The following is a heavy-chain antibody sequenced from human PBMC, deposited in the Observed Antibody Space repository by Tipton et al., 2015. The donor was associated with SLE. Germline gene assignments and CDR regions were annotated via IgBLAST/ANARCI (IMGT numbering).Heavy chain of an antibody. D-gene: IGHD3-3*01. CDR2: IYYSGRT. CDR1: GYSISSGYY. J-gene: IGHJ5*01. Sequence: TLSLTCTVSGYSISSGYYWGWIRQPPGKGLEWIGYIYYSGRTNYNPSLKSRVTISVDTSKNQFSLKVSSVTAADTAVYYCARSIYGFWSGLGAWGQEAMVPGSS. CDR3: ARSIYGFWSGLGA. V-gene: IGHV4-61*01.